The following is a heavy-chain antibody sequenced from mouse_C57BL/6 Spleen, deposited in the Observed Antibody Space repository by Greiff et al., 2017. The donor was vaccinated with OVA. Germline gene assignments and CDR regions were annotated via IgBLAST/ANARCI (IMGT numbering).Heavy chain of an antibody. CDR3: ARIYYGNYAYYFDY. CDR2: INYDGSST. Sequence: DVRLVGSEGGLVQPGSSMKLSCTASGFTFSDYYMAWVRKVPERGLEWVANINYDGSSTYYLDSLKSRFIISRDNAKNILYLQKSSLKSEHTAMYYCARIYYGNYAYYFDYRGQGTTLTVSS. J-gene: IGHJ2*01. D-gene: IGHD2-1*01. CDR1: GFTFSDYY. V-gene: IGHV5-16*02.